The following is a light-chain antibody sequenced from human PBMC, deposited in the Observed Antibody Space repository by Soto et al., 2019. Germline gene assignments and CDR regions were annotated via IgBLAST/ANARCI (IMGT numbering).Light chain of an antibody. Sequence: EIVLTQSPATLSLSPGERATFSCRASQSVSSDLVWYQHKPGQAPRLLIYDASNRATGIPARFSGSGSGTDFTLTISSLEPEDFAGYYCQQRSNLPPLTFGGGTKVEIK. V-gene: IGKV3-11*01. CDR3: QQRSNLPPLT. CDR1: QSVSSD. CDR2: DAS. J-gene: IGKJ4*01.